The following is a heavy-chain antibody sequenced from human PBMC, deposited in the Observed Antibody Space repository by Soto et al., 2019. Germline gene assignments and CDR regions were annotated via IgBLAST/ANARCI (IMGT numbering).Heavy chain of an antibody. Sequence: QVQLVQSGAEVKKPGSSVKVSCKASGGTFSRYAISWVRQAPGQWLEWMGGIIPSVGTANYAQKFQGRVTKTADESTSTAYMERSSLRSEDTAVYYCARVYCIGGSCHYYYYGMDVWGQGTTVTVSS. D-gene: IGHD2-15*01. V-gene: IGHV1-69*12. J-gene: IGHJ6*02. CDR3: ARVYCIGGSCHYYYYGMDV. CDR1: GGTFSRYA. CDR2: IIPSVGTA.